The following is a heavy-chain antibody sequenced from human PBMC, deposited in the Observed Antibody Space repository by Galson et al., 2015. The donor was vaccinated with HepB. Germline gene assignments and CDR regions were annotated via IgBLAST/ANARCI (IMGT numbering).Heavy chain of an antibody. V-gene: IGHV3-11*01. D-gene: IGHD2-15*01. CDR2: ISSSGSTI. J-gene: IGHJ5*02. CDR3: ARGVVMVEVATGHNWFDP. CDR1: GFSFSDYY. Sequence: SLRLSCAASGFSFSDYYMSWIRQAPGKGLEWVSYISSSGSTIYYADSVKGRFTISRDNAKNSLYLQMNSLRAEDTAVYYCARGVVMVEVATGHNWFDPWGQGTLVTVSS.